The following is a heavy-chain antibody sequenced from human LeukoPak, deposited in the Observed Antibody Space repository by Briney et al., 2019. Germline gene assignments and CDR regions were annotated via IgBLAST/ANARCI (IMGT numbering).Heavy chain of an antibody. CDR1: GGSISSGGYY. CDR3: AREYYYDSSGYSV. J-gene: IGHJ4*02. Sequence: SETLSLTCTVSGGSISSGGYYWSWIRQHPGKGLEWIGYIYYSGSTYYNPSLKSRVTISVDTSKNQFSLKLSSVTAADTAVYCCAREYYYDSSGYSVWGQGTLVTVSS. CDR2: IYYSGST. D-gene: IGHD3-22*01. V-gene: IGHV4-31*03.